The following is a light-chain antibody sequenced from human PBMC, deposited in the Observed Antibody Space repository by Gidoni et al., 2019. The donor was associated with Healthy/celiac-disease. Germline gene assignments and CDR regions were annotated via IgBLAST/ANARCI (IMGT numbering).Light chain of an antibody. Sequence: DIQMTQSPSSLSASVGDRVTITCRASQSISSYLNWYQQKPGKAPKLLLYAASSLQSGVPSRFSGSGSGTDFTLTISSLQPEDFATYYCQHRGTFGPXTKVDIK. CDR1: QSISSY. CDR3: QHRGT. V-gene: IGKV1-39*01. J-gene: IGKJ3*01. CDR2: AAS.